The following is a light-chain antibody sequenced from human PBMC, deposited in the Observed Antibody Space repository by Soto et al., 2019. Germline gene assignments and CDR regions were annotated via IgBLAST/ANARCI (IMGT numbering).Light chain of an antibody. CDR3: QQYNKWPLSS. J-gene: IGKJ5*01. CDR2: DAS. V-gene: IGKV3-15*01. Sequence: EILMTQSPATMSVSPGERATLSCRASQSVGTNLAWYQQKPGHGPRLLIYDASIRATGRPDRFSGSGSGTYFTLTISSLQSEDVALYPCQQYNKWPLSSFGQGTRLDI. CDR1: QSVGTN.